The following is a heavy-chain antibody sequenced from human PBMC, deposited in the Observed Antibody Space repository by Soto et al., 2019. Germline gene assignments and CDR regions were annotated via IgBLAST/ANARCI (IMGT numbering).Heavy chain of an antibody. CDR1: GGSISGYY. CDR2: IYYRGST. D-gene: IGHD2-2*01. J-gene: IGHJ3*02. Sequence: QVQLQESGPGLVKPSETLSLTCTVSGGSISGYYWSWIRQPPGKGLEWIGYIYYRGSTNYHPSLKSRVTISLDTSRDQFSLKLSSVTAADTAVYYCARGGLYCSTTSCYSDAFDIWGQGTMVTVSS. CDR3: ARGGLYCSTTSCYSDAFDI. V-gene: IGHV4-59*01.